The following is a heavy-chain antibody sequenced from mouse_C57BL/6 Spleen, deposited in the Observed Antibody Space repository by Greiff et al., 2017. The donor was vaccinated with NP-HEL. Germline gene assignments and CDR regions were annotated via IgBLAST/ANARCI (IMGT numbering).Heavy chain of an antibody. J-gene: IGHJ2*01. V-gene: IGHV1-55*01. CDR2: IYPGSGST. CDR1: GYTFTSSW. CDR3: ARWDY. Sequence: QVQLQQPGAELVKPGASVKMSCKASGYTFTSSWITWVKQRPGQGLEWIGDIYPGSGSTNYNEKFKRKATLTVDTSSSTSYVQRSSLASEDSAVDYCARWDYWGQGTTLTVSS.